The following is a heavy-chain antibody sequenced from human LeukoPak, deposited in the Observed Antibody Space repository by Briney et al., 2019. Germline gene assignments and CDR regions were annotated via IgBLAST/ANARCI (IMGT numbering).Heavy chain of an antibody. CDR1: GGSISSYY. D-gene: IGHD3-3*01. CDR3: ARGGDYDFWSGTLDY. J-gene: IGHJ4*02. CDR2: IYYSGST. Sequence: PSETLSLTCTVSGGSISSYYWSWIRQPPGKGLEWIGYIYYSGSTNYNPSLKSRVTISVDTSKNQFSLKLSSVTAADTAVYYCARGGDYDFWSGTLDYWGQGTLVTVSS. V-gene: IGHV4-59*12.